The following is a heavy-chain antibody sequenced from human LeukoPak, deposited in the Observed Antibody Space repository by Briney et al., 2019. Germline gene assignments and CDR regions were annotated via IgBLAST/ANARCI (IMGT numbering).Heavy chain of an antibody. CDR2: ISVGDQYI. D-gene: IGHD3-3*01. CDR3: ASGPPFLKYFEY. J-gene: IGHJ4*02. CDR1: GFTPTTSW. Sequence: PGGSLRLSWPASGFTPTTSWMNWFGQAPGKGRDWVSTISVGDQYIFYADSVQGRFTSPRDDSNNALYLQMHSLRAQDTALYYCASGPPFLKYFEYWGQGTLVTVSS. V-gene: IGHV3-23*01.